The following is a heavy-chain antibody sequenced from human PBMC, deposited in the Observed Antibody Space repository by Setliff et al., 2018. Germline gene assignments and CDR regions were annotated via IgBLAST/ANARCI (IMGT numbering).Heavy chain of an antibody. J-gene: IGHJ6*03. CDR3: ARMSGFQYMDV. Sequence: TLSLTCTVSGDPMSSRRYYWAWIRQPAGKGLEWIGQIYTSWSTNYNPSLKSRVTISLDTSNSQFSLSLSSVTAADTAVYYCARMSGFQYMDVWGKGTTVTVSS. D-gene: IGHD3-3*01. V-gene: IGHV4-61*09. CDR1: GDPMSSRRYY. CDR2: IYTSWST.